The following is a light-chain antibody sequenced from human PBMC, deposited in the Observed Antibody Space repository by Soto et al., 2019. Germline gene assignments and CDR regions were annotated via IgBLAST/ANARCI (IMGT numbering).Light chain of an antibody. J-gene: IGKJ1*01. CDR3: QQSFITPWT. CDR1: QSISSY. V-gene: IGKV1-39*01. CDR2: AAS. Sequence: DIQMTQSPSSLSASVGDRVTITCRASQSISSYLNWYQQKPGKAPKVLIFAASSLQSGVPSRFSGSGSGTDFTFTISSLEAEDFATYYCQQSFITPWTFGQGTKVDIK.